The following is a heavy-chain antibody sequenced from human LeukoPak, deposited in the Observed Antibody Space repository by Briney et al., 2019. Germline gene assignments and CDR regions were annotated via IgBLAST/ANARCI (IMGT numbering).Heavy chain of an antibody. V-gene: IGHV3-23*01. J-gene: IGHJ6*02. CDR3: AKIPMVRGDIIKVPSDDYYYGMDV. CDR2: ISGSGGST. D-gene: IGHD3-10*01. Sequence: QPGGSLRLSCAASGFTFSSYAMSWVRQAPGKGLEWVSAISGSGGSTYYADSVKGRFTISRDNSKNTLYLQMNSLRAEDTAVYYCAKIPMVRGDIIKVPSDDYYYGMDVWGQGTTVTVSS. CDR1: GFTFSSYA.